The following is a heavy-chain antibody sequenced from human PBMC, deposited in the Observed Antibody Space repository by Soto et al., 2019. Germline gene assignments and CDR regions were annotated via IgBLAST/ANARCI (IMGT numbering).Heavy chain of an antibody. Sequence: GGSLKISCKGSGYSFTSYWIGWVRQMPGKGLEWMGIIYPGDSDTRYSPSFQGQVTISADKSISTAYLQWSSLKASDTAMYYCARGRPGGYSSSWYRNYYYYGMDVWGQGTTVTVSS. CDR3: ARGRPGGYSSSWYRNYYYYGMDV. CDR2: IYPGDSDT. D-gene: IGHD6-13*01. J-gene: IGHJ6*02. CDR1: GYSFTSYW. V-gene: IGHV5-51*01.